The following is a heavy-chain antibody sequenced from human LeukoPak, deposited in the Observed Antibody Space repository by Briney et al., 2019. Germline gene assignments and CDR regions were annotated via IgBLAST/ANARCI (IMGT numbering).Heavy chain of an antibody. V-gene: IGHV4-4*09. CDR1: GCSIGTYS. J-gene: IGHJ3*02. D-gene: IGHD5-24*01. CDR2: IYTTGST. Sequence: SETLSLTCTVSGCSIGTYSWSWIRQPPGKGLEGVGYIYTTGSTHYNPSLKRRGTISLDTSKTQLSLRLSSVTAADTAVFYCARHRAEMATITDDAFDIWGQGTMVTVSS. CDR3: ARHRAEMATITDDAFDI.